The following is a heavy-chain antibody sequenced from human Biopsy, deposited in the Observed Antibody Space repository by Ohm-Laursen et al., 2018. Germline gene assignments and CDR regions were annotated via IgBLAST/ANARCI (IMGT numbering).Heavy chain of an antibody. CDR1: GGTFSNYG. CDR3: ATKLTGYFHH. V-gene: IGHV1-69*06. J-gene: IGHJ1*01. D-gene: IGHD3-9*01. CDR2: NIPILGTG. Sequence: GASVKVSCKAPGGTFSNYGVNWVRQAPGQGLEWLGGNIPILGTGSYAQKFQDRVTVAADTSTSTATMGLRSLRSDDTAVYYCATKLTGYFHHWGQGTLVIVSS.